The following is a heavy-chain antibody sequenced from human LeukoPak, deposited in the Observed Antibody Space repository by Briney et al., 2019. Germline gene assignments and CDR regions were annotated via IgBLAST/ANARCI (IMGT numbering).Heavy chain of an antibody. Sequence: PGGSLRLSCAASGFTFSSHTMNWVRQAPGKGLEWVSAISTGGVNTYYTDSVKGRFIISRDNSKNTLYLQMNSLRAEDTAVYFCAKEQMMYSSSPFDYWGQGTLVTVSA. V-gene: IGHV3-23*01. D-gene: IGHD6-19*01. CDR1: GFTFSSHT. CDR3: AKEQMMYSSSPFDY. CDR2: ISTGGVNT. J-gene: IGHJ4*02.